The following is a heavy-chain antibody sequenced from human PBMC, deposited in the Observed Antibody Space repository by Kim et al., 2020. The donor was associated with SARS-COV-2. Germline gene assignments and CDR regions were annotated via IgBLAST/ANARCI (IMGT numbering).Heavy chain of an antibody. V-gene: IGHV1-69*13. CDR3: ARVISSGPSDWFDP. D-gene: IGHD3-22*01. Sequence: SVKVSCKASGGTFSSYAISWVRQAPGQGLEWMGGIIPIFGTANYAQKFQGRVTITADESTSTAYMELSSLRSEDTAVYYCARVISSGPSDWFDPWGQGTLVTVSS. J-gene: IGHJ5*02. CDR2: IIPIFGTA. CDR1: GGTFSSYA.